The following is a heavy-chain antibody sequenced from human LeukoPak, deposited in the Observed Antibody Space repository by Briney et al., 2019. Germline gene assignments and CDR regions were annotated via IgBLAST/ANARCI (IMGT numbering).Heavy chain of an antibody. Sequence: GGSLRLSCAASGFIFRNHWMSWVRQVPGRALEWVAHIKQDGNEKHYVDSVEGRFTLSRDDSKNSLYLQMNSLRVDDSAVYYCARGPNYGYRVDYFDYWGQGTLVTVSS. D-gene: IGHD4-17*01. CDR1: GFIFRNHW. CDR3: ARGPNYGYRVDYFDY. V-gene: IGHV3-7*01. J-gene: IGHJ4*02. CDR2: IKQDGNEK.